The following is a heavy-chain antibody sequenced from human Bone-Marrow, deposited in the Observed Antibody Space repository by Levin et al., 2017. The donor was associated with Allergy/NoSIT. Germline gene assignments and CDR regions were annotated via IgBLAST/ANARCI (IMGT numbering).Heavy chain of an antibody. D-gene: IGHD5-18*01. CDR3: ARIPYLGHSSGYDYGMDV. Sequence: SGPTLVKPTQTLTLTCTFSGFSLSTSGMCVSWIRQPPGKALEWLARIDWDDDKYFSTSLKTRLTISKDTSKNQVVLTMTNMDPVDTATYYCARIPYLGHSSGYDYGMDVWGQGTTVTVSS. CDR1: GFSLSTSGMC. CDR2: IDWDDDK. J-gene: IGHJ6*02. V-gene: IGHV2-70*11.